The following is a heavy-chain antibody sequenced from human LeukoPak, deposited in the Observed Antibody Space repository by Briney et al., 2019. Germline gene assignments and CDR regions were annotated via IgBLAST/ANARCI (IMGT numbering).Heavy chain of an antibody. D-gene: IGHD5-12*01. V-gene: IGHV3-48*03. CDR1: GFTFSRYE. J-gene: IGHJ6*03. Sequence: GGSLRLSCAASGFTFSRYEMNWVRQAPGKGVEWVSYISSSGSNIYYADSVKGRFTISRDNAKNSLYLQMNSLRAEDTAVYYCARENGSGYGNRDYYYYMDVWGKGTTVTVSS. CDR3: ARENGSGYGNRDYYYYMDV. CDR2: ISSSGSNI.